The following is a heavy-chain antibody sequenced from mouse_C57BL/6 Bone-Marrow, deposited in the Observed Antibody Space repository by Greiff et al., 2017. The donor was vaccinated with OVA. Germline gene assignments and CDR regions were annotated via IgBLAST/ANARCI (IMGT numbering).Heavy chain of an antibody. D-gene: IGHD3-1*01. V-gene: IGHV5-12*01. CDR3: ARGLRLYAMDY. CDR2: ISNGGGST. CDR1: GFTFSDYY. Sequence: DVKLVESGGGLVQPGGSLKLSCAASGFTFSDYYMYWVRQTPEKRLEWVAYISNGGGSTYYPDTVKGRFTISRDNAKNTLYLQMSRLKSEDTAVYYCARGLRLYAMDYWGQGTTVTVSS. J-gene: IGHJ4*01.